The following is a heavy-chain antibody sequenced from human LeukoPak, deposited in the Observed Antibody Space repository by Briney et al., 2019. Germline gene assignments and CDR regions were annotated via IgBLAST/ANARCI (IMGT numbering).Heavy chain of an antibody. CDR3: ARSVGGATRYYFDY. Sequence: ASVKVSCNVSGYTLTELSMHWVRQAPGKGLECMGGFDLEDGERVYAQKLQGRLTMTEDTSTDTAYMELSSLRSEDTAVYYCARSVGGATRYYFDYWGQGTLVTVSS. CDR1: GYTLTELS. D-gene: IGHD1-26*01. CDR2: FDLEDGER. J-gene: IGHJ4*02. V-gene: IGHV1-24*01.